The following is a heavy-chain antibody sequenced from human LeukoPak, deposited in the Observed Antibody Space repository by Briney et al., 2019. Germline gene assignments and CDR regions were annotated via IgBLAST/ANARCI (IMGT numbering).Heavy chain of an antibody. V-gene: IGHV4-59*08. J-gene: IGHJ4*02. CDR1: GASINSYY. D-gene: IGHD4-11*01. CDR3: ARGMTTVTH. CDR2: IYYSGIT. Sequence: SETLSLTCTVSGASINSYYWSWIRQPPGQGLEWLGYIYYSGITNYNPSLKSRVTISVDTSRNQFSLKLSSVTAADTAVYYCARGMTTVTHWGQGTLVTVSS.